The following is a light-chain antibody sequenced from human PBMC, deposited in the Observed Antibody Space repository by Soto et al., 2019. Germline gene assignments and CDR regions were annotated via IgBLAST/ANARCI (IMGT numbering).Light chain of an antibody. CDR1: GSDVGGYNY. CDR2: DVS. J-gene: IGLJ1*01. V-gene: IGLV2-14*01. Sequence: QSALTQPASVSGSPGQSIAISCTGTGSDVGGYNYVSWYQQHPGKAPKLILCDVSNRPSGVSDRFSGSKSGNTASLTISGLQTEDEADYYCSSYTTSSTYVFGTGTKLTVL. CDR3: SSYTTSSTYV.